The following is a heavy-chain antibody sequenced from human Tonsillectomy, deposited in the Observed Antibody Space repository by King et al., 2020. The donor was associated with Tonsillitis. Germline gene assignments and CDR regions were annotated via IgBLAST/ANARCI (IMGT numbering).Heavy chain of an antibody. J-gene: IGHJ3*02. V-gene: IGHV1-18*01. Sequence: VQLVQSGAEVKKPGASVRVSCKASGYTFTKYGINWVRQAPGGGLEWMGWISSDNGNTNYEEKFQGRITLTTETSSSTAYMELRSLRSDDTAVYYCARPGYISRWYGSAFDIWGQGTMVTVSP. D-gene: IGHD6-13*01. CDR2: ISSDNGNT. CDR3: ARPGYISRWYGSAFDI. CDR1: GYTFTKYG.